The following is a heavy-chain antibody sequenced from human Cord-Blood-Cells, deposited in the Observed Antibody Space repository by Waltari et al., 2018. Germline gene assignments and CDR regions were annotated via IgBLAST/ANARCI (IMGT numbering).Heavy chain of an antibody. J-gene: IGHJ4*02. CDR2: IRYDGSNK. CDR1: GFTFSSYG. Sequence: QVQLVESGGGVVQPGGSLRLSCAASGFTFSSYGMHWVRQAPGKGLEWVAFIRYDGSNKYYADSVKGRFTISRDNSKSTLYLQMNSLRAEDTAVYYCAKEASGSYFDYWGQGTLVTVSS. V-gene: IGHV3-30*02. D-gene: IGHD1-26*01. CDR3: AKEASGSYFDY.